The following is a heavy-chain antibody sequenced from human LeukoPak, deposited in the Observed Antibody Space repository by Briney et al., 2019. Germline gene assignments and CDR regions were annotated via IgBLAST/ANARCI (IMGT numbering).Heavy chain of an antibody. CDR2: IHSGGNT. CDR3: AREEGPLDY. CDR1: GFTVSTNY. V-gene: IGHV3-66*01. Sequence: GGSLRPSCAASGFTVSTNYMSWVRQAPGKGLDWVSLIHSGGNTFYADSVKGRFTISRDSSKNSVYLQMNSLRVEDTAVYYCAREEGPLDYWGQGTLVTVSS. J-gene: IGHJ4*02.